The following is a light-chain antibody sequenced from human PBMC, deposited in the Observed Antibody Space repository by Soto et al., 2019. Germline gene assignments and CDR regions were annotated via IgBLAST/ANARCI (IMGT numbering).Light chain of an antibody. CDR2: WAS. J-gene: IGKJ1*01. V-gene: IGKV4-1*01. CDR3: QQYYSTPPT. CDR1: QRVLYSSNNKNY. Sequence: DIVMTQSPDSLAVSLGERATINCKSSQRVLYSSNNKNYLDWYQQKPGQSPKLLIYWASTRESGVPDRCSGRWSGTDFTLTISNLPAEDVAVYYCQQYYSTPPTFGQGTKVEIK.